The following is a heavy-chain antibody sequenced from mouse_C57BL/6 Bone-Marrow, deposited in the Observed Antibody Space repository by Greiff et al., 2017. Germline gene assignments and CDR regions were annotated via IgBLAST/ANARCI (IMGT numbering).Heavy chain of an antibody. D-gene: IGHD1-1*01. CDR3: ARGEYYGSAWFAY. Sequence: EVQLVESEGGLVQPGSSMKLSCTASGFTFSDYYMAWVRQVPEKGLEWVANINYAGSSTYYLDSLTSRFIISRDNAKNILYLQRSSLKSEDTATYYCARGEYYGSAWFAYGGQGTLVTVSA. J-gene: IGHJ3*01. CDR2: INYAGSST. V-gene: IGHV5-16*01. CDR1: GFTFSDYY.